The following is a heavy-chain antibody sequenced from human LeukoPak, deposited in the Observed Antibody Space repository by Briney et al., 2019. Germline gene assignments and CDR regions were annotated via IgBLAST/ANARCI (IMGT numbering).Heavy chain of an antibody. D-gene: IGHD6-19*01. Sequence: GGSLRLSCVASGFTFTTHAMSWVRQAPGKGLEWVSAFSGSITKTYYANSVKGRFTISRDSAKSTLYLQMNSLRVEDTAVYYCAIASAVTGKRNSFDIWGRGTMVAVSS. CDR1: GFTFTTHA. J-gene: IGHJ3*02. CDR3: AIASAVTGKRNSFDI. V-gene: IGHV3-23*01. CDR2: FSGSITKT.